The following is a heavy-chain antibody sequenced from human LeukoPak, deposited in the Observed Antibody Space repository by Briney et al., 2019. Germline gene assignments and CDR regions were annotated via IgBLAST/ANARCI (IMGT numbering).Heavy chain of an antibody. J-gene: IGHJ4*02. D-gene: IGHD4-17*01. Sequence: GGSLRLSCAVSGFTFTSYAVNWVRQAPGKGLEWVSSISGGGGSTYYADSVKGRFTISRDNAKNSLYLQMNSLRAEDTAVYYCAREGGYYGDYEGYYFDYWGQGTLVTVSS. V-gene: IGHV3-23*01. CDR1: GFTFTSYA. CDR3: AREGGYYGDYEGYYFDY. CDR2: ISGGGGST.